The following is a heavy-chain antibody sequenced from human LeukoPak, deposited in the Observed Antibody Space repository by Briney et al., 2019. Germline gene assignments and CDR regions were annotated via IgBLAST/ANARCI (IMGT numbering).Heavy chain of an antibody. CDR1: GDTFTGYY. J-gene: IGHJ5*02. Sequence: ASVKVSCKASGDTFTGYYMHWVRQATGQGLEWMGWMNPNSGNTGYAQKFQGRVTMTRNTSISTAYMELSSLRSEDTAVYYCARGYWIVVVPENHNWFDPWGQGTLVTVSS. CDR3: ARGYWIVVVPENHNWFDP. CDR2: MNPNSGNT. V-gene: IGHV1-8*02. D-gene: IGHD2-2*01.